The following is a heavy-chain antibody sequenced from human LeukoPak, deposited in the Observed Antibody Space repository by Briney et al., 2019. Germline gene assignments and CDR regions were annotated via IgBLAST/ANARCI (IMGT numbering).Heavy chain of an antibody. D-gene: IGHD2/OR15-2a*01. CDR1: GFTFSTYA. V-gene: IGHV3-23*01. Sequence: PGGSLRLSCAASGFTFSTYAMSWVRQAPGKGLEWVSAISGSGGSTYYADSVKGRFTISRDNSKNTLYLQMNSLRAEDTAVYYCARGGGRNMVWAFDYWGQGTLVTVSS. CDR2: ISGSGGST. J-gene: IGHJ4*02. CDR3: ARGGGRNMVWAFDY.